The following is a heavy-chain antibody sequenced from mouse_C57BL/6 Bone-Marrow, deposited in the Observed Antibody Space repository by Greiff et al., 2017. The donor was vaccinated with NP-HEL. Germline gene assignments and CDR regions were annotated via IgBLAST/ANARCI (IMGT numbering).Heavy chain of an antibody. D-gene: IGHD2-4*01. Sequence: EVKLVESGGGLVQPGGSLKLSCAASGFTFSDYGMAWVRQAPRKGPEWVAFISNLAYSIYYADTVTGRFTISRENAKNTLYLEMSSLRSEDMAMYYCARQGYDYESLVFAYWGQGTLVTVSA. CDR3: ARQGYDYESLVFAY. V-gene: IGHV5-15*01. J-gene: IGHJ3*01. CDR2: ISNLAYSI. CDR1: GFTFSDYG.